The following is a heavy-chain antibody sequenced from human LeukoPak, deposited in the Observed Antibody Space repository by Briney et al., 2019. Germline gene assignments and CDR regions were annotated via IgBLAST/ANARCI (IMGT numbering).Heavy chain of an antibody. CDR1: GGTISNYY. CDR3: ARDWRRDLLHAFDI. D-gene: IGHD1-26*01. Sequence: KPSETLSLTCTVSGGTISNYYWSWIRQPPGKGLEWIAYIDYSGSTNYNPSLKSRVTISVDASKNQFSLNLRSVTPADTAVYYCARDWRRDLLHAFDIWAKGQWSPSLQ. V-gene: IGHV4-59*01. CDR2: IDYSGST. J-gene: IGHJ3*02.